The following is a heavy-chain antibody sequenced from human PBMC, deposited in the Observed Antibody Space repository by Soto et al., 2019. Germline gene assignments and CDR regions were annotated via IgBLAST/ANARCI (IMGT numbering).Heavy chain of an antibody. D-gene: IGHD6-19*01. J-gene: IGHJ4*02. CDR1: GGSISSSSYY. V-gene: IGHV4-39*01. Sequence: SETLSLTCTVSGGSISSSSYYWGWIRQPPGKGLEWIGSIYYSGSTYYNPSLKSRVTISVDTSKNQFSLKLSSVTAADTAVYYCARVPQRIAVAGTSNRYYFDYWGRGILVTVSS. CDR2: IYYSGST. CDR3: ARVPQRIAVAGTSNRYYFDY.